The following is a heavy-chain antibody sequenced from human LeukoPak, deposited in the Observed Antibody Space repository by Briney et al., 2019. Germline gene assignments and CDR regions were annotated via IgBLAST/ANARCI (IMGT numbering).Heavy chain of an antibody. Sequence: GGSLRLSCAASGFTFSSYSMNWVRQAPGKGLEWVSSISSSSSYIYYADSVKGRFTISRGNAKNSLYLQMNSLRAEDTAVYYCARDANLAYYDILTGPVRYFDYWGQGTLVTVSS. CDR3: ARDANLAYYDILTGPVRYFDY. V-gene: IGHV3-21*01. D-gene: IGHD3-9*01. CDR2: ISSSSSYI. J-gene: IGHJ4*02. CDR1: GFTFSSYS.